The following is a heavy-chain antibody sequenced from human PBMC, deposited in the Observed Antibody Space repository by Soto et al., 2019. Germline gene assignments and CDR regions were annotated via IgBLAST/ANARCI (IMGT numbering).Heavy chain of an antibody. D-gene: IGHD2-8*01. Sequence: PGGSLRLSCAASGFTFSNYAMGWVRQAPGKGLKWVSSIGDSGGSISYTDSVKGRFTISRDNSKNTLYLQMNSLRAEDTAVYYCAKNGQPPYYYYGLDVWGQGTTVTVSS. CDR2: IGDSGGSI. CDR1: GFTFSNYA. CDR3: AKNGQPPYYYYGLDV. V-gene: IGHV3-23*01. J-gene: IGHJ6*02.